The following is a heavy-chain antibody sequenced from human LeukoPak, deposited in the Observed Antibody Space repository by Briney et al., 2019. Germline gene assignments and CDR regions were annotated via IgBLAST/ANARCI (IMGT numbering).Heavy chain of an antibody. CDR2: INPNSGGT. Sequence: ASVKVSCKASGYTFTGYYMHWVRQAPGQGLEWMGWINPNSGGTNYAQKFQGRVTMTRDTSISTAYMELSRLRSDDTAVYYCAKDQKYCSGGSCYSDNWFDPWGQGTLVTVSS. J-gene: IGHJ5*02. CDR3: AKDQKYCSGGSCYSDNWFDP. CDR1: GYTFTGYY. D-gene: IGHD2-15*01. V-gene: IGHV1-2*02.